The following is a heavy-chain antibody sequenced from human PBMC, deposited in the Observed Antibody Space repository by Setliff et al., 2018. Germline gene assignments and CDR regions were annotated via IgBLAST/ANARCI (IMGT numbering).Heavy chain of an antibody. V-gene: IGHV3-7*03. D-gene: IGHD1-26*01. CDR2: IKPDGSET. CDR1: GFTFDNYW. CDR3: ARDRGGASTRDH. J-gene: IGHJ4*02. Sequence: LRLSCVASGFTFDNYWMGWVRQPPGKGLEWVASIKPDGSETYYVDSVKGRFTVSRDNPKNSLYLQMSSLRAEDTAIYYCARDRGGASTRDHWGQGTQVTVSS.